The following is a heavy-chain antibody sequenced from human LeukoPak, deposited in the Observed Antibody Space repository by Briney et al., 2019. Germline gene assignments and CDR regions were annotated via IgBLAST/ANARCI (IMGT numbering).Heavy chain of an antibody. CDR3: ARAQTLYDILTGYYYDAFDI. Sequence: SQTLSLTCAISGDSVSSNSAAWNWIRQSPSRGLEWLGRTYYRSKWYNDYAVSVKSRITINPDTSKNQFSLQLNSVTPEDTAVYYCARAQTLYDILTGYYYDAFDIWGQGTMVTVSS. J-gene: IGHJ3*02. D-gene: IGHD3-9*01. CDR1: GDSVSSNSAA. V-gene: IGHV6-1*01. CDR2: TYYRSKWYN.